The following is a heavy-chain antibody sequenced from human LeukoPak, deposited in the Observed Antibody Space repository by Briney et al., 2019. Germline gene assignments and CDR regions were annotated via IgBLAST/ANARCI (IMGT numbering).Heavy chain of an antibody. V-gene: IGHV3-21*01. CDR2: ISSSSSYI. D-gene: IGHD2/OR15-2a*01. Sequence: PGGSLRLSCAASGFTFSSYSMSWVRQAPGKGLEWVSSISSSSSYIYYADSVKGRFTISRDNAKNSLYLQMNSLRAEDTAVYYCAGLSDDFDYWGQGTLVTVSS. J-gene: IGHJ4*02. CDR3: AGLSDDFDY. CDR1: GFTFSSYS.